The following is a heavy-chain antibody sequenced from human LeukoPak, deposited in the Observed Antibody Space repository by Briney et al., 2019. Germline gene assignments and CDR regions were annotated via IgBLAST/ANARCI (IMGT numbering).Heavy chain of an antibody. D-gene: IGHD3-10*01. Sequence: GGSLRLSCAASGFTFSSYWMHWVRQAPGKGLEWVSRIHSGGRATDYADSVKGRFTISRDNAKNTVNLQMNSLRAEDTAVYYCARDPRGGTLDYWGQGALVTVSS. CDR1: GFTFSSYW. CDR2: IHSGGRAT. CDR3: ARDPRGGTLDY. J-gene: IGHJ4*02. V-gene: IGHV3-74*01.